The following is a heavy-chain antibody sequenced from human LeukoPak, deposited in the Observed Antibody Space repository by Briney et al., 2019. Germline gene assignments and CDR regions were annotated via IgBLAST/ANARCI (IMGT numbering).Heavy chain of an antibody. CDR1: GFTFSSDN. CDR2: ISAGSDYI. CDR3: ARGSRTITPCYIRAQFFQY. V-gene: IGHV3-21*01. J-gene: IGHJ1*01. Sequence: PGGSLRLSGEASGFTFSSDNMNWVRQAPGEGLEWVSSISAGSDYIYYADSVKGRFTVSRDNARNSLNLQMNSLRVEDTAVYYCARGSRTITPCYIRAQFFQYWGQGTLVTVSS. D-gene: IGHD2-15*01.